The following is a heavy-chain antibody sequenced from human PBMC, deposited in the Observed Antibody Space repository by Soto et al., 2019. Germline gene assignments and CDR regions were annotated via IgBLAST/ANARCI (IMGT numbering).Heavy chain of an antibody. V-gene: IGHV2-5*02. Sequence: SGPTLDNPTQTLTLTCTVSGFSLSTRGEGVGRIRQPPGKALEWLGLIYWDGDKRYSPSQKSRHTITKDTSKNQVILTMTNMFSVVSVFFFCSCTYCSGVSCFATLHYWGLGSLV. D-gene: IGHD2-15*01. CDR1: GFSLSTRGEG. CDR3: SCTYCSGVSCFATLHY. CDR2: IYWDGDK. J-gene: IGHJ4*02.